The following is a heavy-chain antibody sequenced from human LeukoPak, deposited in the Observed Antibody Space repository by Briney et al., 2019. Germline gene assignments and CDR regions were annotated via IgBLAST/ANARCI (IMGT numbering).Heavy chain of an antibody. CDR1: GFTFSSYA. D-gene: IGHD3-22*01. J-gene: IGHJ3*02. CDR3: AKVGKRITMIVVVTNDAFDI. CDR2: ISGSGGST. Sequence: GGSLRLSCAASGFTFSSYAMSWVRQAPGKGLEWVSAISGSGGSTYYADSVKGRFTISRDNSKNTLYLQMNSLRAEDTAVYYCAKVGKRITMIVVVTNDAFDIWGQGTMVTVSS. V-gene: IGHV3-23*01.